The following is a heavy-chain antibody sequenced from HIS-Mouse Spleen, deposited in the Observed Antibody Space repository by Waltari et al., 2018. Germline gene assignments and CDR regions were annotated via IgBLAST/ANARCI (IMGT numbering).Heavy chain of an antibody. CDR3: ARIAEGYTSGWYAFDY. J-gene: IGHJ4*02. Sequence: VTLRESGPALVKPTQPLTLTCTFSGFSLSTSGLCVSWIRQPPGKPLDCLARIDWDDDKYYSTSLQTRLPLSRDTSKNQVDLKMTNMDPLDTATYYCARIAEGYTSGWYAFDYWGQGTLVTVSS. V-gene: IGHV2-70*11. D-gene: IGHD6-19*01. CDR1: GFSLSTSGLC. CDR2: IDWDDDK.